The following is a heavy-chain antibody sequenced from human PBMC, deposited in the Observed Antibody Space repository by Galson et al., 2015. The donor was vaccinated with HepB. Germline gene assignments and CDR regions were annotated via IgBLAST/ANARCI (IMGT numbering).Heavy chain of an antibody. CDR3: ARDWRGERREAFDI. CDR2: ISTNTGNP. D-gene: IGHD1-1*01. V-gene: IGHV7-4-1*02. CDR1: GYTFTSYA. Sequence: SVKVSCKASGYTFTSYAMNWVRQAPGQGLEWMGWISTNTGNPTYAQGFTGRFVFSLDTSVSTAYLQISSLKAEDTAVYYCARDWRGERREAFDIWGQGTMVTVSS. J-gene: IGHJ3*02.